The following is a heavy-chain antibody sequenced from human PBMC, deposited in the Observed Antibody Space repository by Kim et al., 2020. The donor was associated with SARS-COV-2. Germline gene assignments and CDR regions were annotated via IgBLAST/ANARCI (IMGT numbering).Heavy chain of an antibody. D-gene: IGHD3-3*01. CDR3: ARVSGITIFGVVITGPFDY. Sequence: KSRVTISVDTSKNQFSLKLGSVTAADTAVYYCARVSGITIFGVVITGPFDYWGQGTLVTVSS. V-gene: IGHV4-31*02. J-gene: IGHJ4*02.